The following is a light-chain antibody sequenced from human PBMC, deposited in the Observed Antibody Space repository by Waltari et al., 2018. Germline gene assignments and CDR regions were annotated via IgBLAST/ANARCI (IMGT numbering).Light chain of an antibody. J-gene: IGKJ4*01. CDR1: QSVANR. V-gene: IGKV3-15*01. Sequence: EIVLTQSPATLSVSPGEGATLSCRASQSVANRLAWYQQKPGQSPRLLIYGVSTRATGIPARFSGSGAGTDFTLTISSLRSEEFAVYSCQQYNDCRLTFGGGTKVEI. CDR3: QQYNDCRLT. CDR2: GVS.